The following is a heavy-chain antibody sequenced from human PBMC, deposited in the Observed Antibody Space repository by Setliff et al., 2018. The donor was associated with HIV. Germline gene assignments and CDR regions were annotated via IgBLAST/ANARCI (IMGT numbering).Heavy chain of an antibody. CDR3: ARPRSGGSGSYSWFDP. Sequence: ASVKVSCKPSGYTFTAYGLSWVRQAPGQGLEWMGWISTYSDETSYAQRLQGRVTMTTDTSTSTAYMELRRLTFDDTAVYYCARPRSGGSGSYSWFDPWGQGTLVTVSS. CDR1: GYTFTAYG. J-gene: IGHJ5*02. V-gene: IGHV1-18*01. CDR2: ISTYSDET. D-gene: IGHD3-10*01.